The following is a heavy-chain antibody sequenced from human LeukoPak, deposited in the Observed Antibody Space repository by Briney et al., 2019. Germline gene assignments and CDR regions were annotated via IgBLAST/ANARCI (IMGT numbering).Heavy chain of an antibody. J-gene: IGHJ4*02. D-gene: IGHD5-24*01. CDR1: GYSISSGYY. V-gene: IGHV4-38-2*02. CDR2: IYHSGST. Sequence: PSETLSLTCTVSGYSISSGYYWGWIRQPPGKGLEWIGSIYHSGSTYYNPSLKSRVTISVDTSKNQFSLKLSSVTAANTAVYYCAREVRDGYNYFDYWGQGTLVTVSS. CDR3: AREVRDGYNYFDY.